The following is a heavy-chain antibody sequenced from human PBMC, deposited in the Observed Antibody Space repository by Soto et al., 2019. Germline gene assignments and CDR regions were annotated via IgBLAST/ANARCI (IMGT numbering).Heavy chain of an antibody. V-gene: IGHV2-5*02. Sequence: QITLKESGPTLVKPTQTLTLTCTFSGFSLSTSGVGVGWIRQPPGKALEWLALIYWDDDKRYSPSLKSRLTITKDTSKNQMVLTMANMDPVDTATYYCAHRFVSSSDVIGAFDIWGQGTMVTVSS. D-gene: IGHD6-13*01. J-gene: IGHJ3*02. CDR2: IYWDDDK. CDR3: AHRFVSSSDVIGAFDI. CDR1: GFSLSTSGVG.